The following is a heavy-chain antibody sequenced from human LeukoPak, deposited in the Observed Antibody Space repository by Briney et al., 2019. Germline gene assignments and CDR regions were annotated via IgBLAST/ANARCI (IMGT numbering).Heavy chain of an antibody. CDR1: GYTFTGSY. V-gene: IGHV1-2*02. D-gene: IGHD3-22*01. CDR2: LNPNSGGT. Sequence: ASVKVSCKASGYTFTGSYMHWVRQAPGQGLEWMGWLNPNSGGTNYAQKFQGRVTMTRDTSISTAYMELSRLRSDDTAVYYCARDRGYDSSGYQYYFDYWGQGALVTVSS. J-gene: IGHJ4*02. CDR3: ARDRGYDSSGYQYYFDY.